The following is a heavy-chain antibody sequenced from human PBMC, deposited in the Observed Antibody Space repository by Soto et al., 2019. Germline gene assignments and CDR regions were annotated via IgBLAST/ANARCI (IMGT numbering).Heavy chain of an antibody. CDR3: AKDPYSSSSPDWFDP. Sequence: QVQLVESGGGVVQPGRSLRLSCAASGFTFSSYGMHWVRQAPGKGLEWGAVISYDGSNKYYADSVKGRFTISRDNSKNTLYLQMNSLRAEDTAVYYCAKDPYSSSSPDWFDPWGQGTLVTVSS. J-gene: IGHJ5*02. V-gene: IGHV3-30*18. CDR2: ISYDGSNK. CDR1: GFTFSSYG. D-gene: IGHD6-6*01.